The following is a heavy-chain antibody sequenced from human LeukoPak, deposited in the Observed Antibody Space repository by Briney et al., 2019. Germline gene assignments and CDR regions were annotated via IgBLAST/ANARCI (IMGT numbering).Heavy chain of an antibody. Sequence: SETLSLTCTVSGGSISSYYWSWIRQPPGKGLEWIGYIYYSGSTNYNPSLKSRVTISVDTSKNQFSLKLSSVTAADTAVYYCARSVWMTTVTFDYWGQGTLVTVSS. CDR1: GGSISSYY. J-gene: IGHJ4*02. D-gene: IGHD4-17*01. CDR3: ARSVWMTTVTFDY. V-gene: IGHV4-59*01. CDR2: IYYSGST.